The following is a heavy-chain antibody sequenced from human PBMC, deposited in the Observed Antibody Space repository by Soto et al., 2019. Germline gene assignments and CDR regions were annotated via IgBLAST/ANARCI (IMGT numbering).Heavy chain of an antibody. D-gene: IGHD3-10*01. CDR2: IYWDDDK. CDR3: AHRRRFYGSGSHYYNWFDP. V-gene: IGHV2-5*02. Sequence: SGPTLVNPTQTLTLTCTFSGFSLSTSGVSVGWIRQPPGKALEWLALIYWDDDKRYSPSLNNRLTITKDTSKNQVVLTMTNMDPVDTATYYCAHRRRFYGSGSHYYNWFDPWGQGTLVPSPQ. J-gene: IGHJ5*02. CDR1: GFSLSTSGVS.